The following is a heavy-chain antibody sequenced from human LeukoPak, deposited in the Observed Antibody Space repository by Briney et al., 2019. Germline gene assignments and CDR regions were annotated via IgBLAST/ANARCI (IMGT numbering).Heavy chain of an antibody. Sequence: PGGSLRLSCAASGFTFSSYWMHWVRQAPGKGLVWVSLINTDGSSTNYADSVKGRFTISRDNSKNTLYLQMNSLRAEDTAVYYCARGPSGYHNTGGQGTLVTVSS. CDR1: GFTFSSYW. CDR2: INTDGSST. D-gene: IGHD5-12*01. V-gene: IGHV3-74*01. J-gene: IGHJ4*02. CDR3: ARGPSGYHNT.